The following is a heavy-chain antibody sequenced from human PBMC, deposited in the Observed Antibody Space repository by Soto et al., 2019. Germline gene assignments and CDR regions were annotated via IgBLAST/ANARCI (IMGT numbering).Heavy chain of an antibody. D-gene: IGHD3-3*01. V-gene: IGHV1-18*01. J-gene: IGHJ4*02. CDR1: GYTFTSYG. CDR3: ARGPLGPFGLVIRLDY. Sequence: ASVKVSCKASGYTFTSYGISWVRQAPGQGLEWMGWISAYNGNTNYAQKFQGRVTITADESTSTAYMELSSLRSEDTAVYYCARGPLGPFGLVIRLDYWGQGTLVTVSS. CDR2: ISAYNGNT.